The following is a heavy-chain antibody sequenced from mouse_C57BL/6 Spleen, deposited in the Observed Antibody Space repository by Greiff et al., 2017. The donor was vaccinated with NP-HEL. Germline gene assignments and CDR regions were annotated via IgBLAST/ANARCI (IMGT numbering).Heavy chain of an antibody. V-gene: IGHV3-6*01. CDR1: GYSITSGYY. CDR3: ARDYSNSYAMDY. CDR2: ISYDGSN. D-gene: IGHD2-5*01. Sequence: DVKLQESGPGLVKPSQSLSLTCSVTGYSITSGYYWNWIRQFPGNKLEWMGYISYDGSNNYNPSLKNRISITRDTSKNQFFLKLNSVTTEDTATYYCARDYSNSYAMDYWGQGTSVTVAS. J-gene: IGHJ4*01.